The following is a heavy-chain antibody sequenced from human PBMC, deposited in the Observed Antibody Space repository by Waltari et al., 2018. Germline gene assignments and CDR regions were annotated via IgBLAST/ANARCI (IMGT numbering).Heavy chain of an antibody. CDR1: GYTFTGRY. CDR3: AREATHSYYYFLDV. V-gene: IGHV1-2*06. J-gene: IGHJ6*03. CDR2: INPNSGVT. Sequence: QVQLVQSGAEVKKPGASVKVSCEASGYTFTGRYLHWVRQAPGQGLEWMGRINPNSGVTDYAQKFQDRVTMTRDTSSSTAYMELSGLRSDDTAVYYCAREATHSYYYFLDVWGKGTTVTVSS.